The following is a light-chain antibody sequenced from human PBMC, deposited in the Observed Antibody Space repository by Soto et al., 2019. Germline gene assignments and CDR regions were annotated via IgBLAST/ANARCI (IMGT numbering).Light chain of an antibody. CDR2: LDSDGSH. CDR1: SGHSSYA. Sequence: QSVLTQSPSASASLGASVKLTCTLSSGHSSYAIAWHQQQPEKGPRYLMKLDSDGSHTKGDAIPDRFSGSSSGAERYLTISSLQAEDEADYYCQTWGTGIHVVFGEGPSDRP. J-gene: IGLJ2*01. V-gene: IGLV4-69*01. CDR3: QTWGTGIHVV.